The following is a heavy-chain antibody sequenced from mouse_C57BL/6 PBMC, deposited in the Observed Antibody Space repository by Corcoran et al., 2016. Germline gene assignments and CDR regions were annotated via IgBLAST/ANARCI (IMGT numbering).Heavy chain of an antibody. D-gene: IGHD4-1*01. CDR1: GYTFTTYG. Sequence: QIQLVQSGPELKKPGETVKISCKASGYTFTTYGMSWVKQAPGKGLKWMGWINTYSGVPTYADDFKGRFAFSLETSASTAYLQINNLKNEDTATYFCAREAELTDFDYWGQGTTLTVSS. V-gene: IGHV9-3*01. CDR2: INTYSGVP. J-gene: IGHJ2*01. CDR3: AREAELTDFDY.